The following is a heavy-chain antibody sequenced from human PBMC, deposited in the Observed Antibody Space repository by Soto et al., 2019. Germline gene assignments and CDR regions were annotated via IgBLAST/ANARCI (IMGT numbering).Heavy chain of an antibody. J-gene: IGHJ4*02. D-gene: IGHD2-15*01. V-gene: IGHV1-2*04. CDR2: INPNSGGT. CDR1: GYTFTGYY. Sequence: ASVKVSCKASGYTFTGYYMHWVRQAPGQGLEWMGCINPNSGGTNYAQKFQGWVTMTRDTSISTAYMELSRLRSDDTAVYYCARDHCSGGSCYSGCDYWGQGTLVTVSS. CDR3: ARDHCSGGSCYSGCDY.